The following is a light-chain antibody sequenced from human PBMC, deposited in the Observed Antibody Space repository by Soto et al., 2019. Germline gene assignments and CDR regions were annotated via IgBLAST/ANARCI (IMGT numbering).Light chain of an antibody. CDR2: DAS. CDR3: QQHDTLPLT. V-gene: IGKV1-13*02. Sequence: AIQLTQTPSSLSASVGDRVTISCQASQGIKSALVWYQQKPGKSPKLLVYDASSLEGGVPSRFSGSGSGTDFTLTISSLQPEDLATYYCQQHDTLPLTFGGGTKV. J-gene: IGKJ4*01. CDR1: QGIKSA.